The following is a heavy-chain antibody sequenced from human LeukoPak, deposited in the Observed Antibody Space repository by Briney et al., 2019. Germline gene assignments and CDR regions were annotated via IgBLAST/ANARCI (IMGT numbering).Heavy chain of an antibody. J-gene: IGHJ5*02. CDR3: ARDEDYGDYGSWFDP. V-gene: IGHV1-18*04. CDR2: ISAYNGNT. D-gene: IGHD4-17*01. CDR1: GYTFNSYG. Sequence: GASVKVSCKASGYTFNSYGISWVRQAPGQRLEWLGWISAYNGNTNYAQSLQGRVTLTTDTSTSTAYMELRSLRSDDTAVYYCARDEDYGDYGSWFDPWGQGTPVTVSS.